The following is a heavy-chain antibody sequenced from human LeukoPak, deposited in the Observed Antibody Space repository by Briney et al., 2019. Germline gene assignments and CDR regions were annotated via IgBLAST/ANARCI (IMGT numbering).Heavy chain of an antibody. J-gene: IGHJ4*02. D-gene: IGHD6-19*01. CDR2: ISYDGSNK. CDR1: GFTFSSYA. V-gene: IGHV3-30-3*01. Sequence: GGSLRLSCAASGFTFSSYAMHWVRQAPGKGLEWVAVISYDGSNKYYADSVKGRFTISRDNSKNTLYLQMNSLRAEDTAVYYCASEAAVAALDYWGQGTLVTVSS. CDR3: ASEAAVAALDY.